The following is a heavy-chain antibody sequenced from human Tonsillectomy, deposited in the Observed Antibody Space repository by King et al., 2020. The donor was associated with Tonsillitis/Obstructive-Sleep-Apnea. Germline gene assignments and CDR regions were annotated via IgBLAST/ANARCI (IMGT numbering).Heavy chain of an antibody. CDR1: GLTFSDYY. Sequence: VQLVESGGGLVKPGGSLRLSCAASGLTFSDYYMSWIRQAPGKGLEWVSYISSSSSYTNYADSVKGRFTISRDNAKNSLYLQMNSLRAEDTAVYYCASMSGYSYGTFGFDYWGQGTLVTVSS. D-gene: IGHD5-18*01. V-gene: IGHV3-11*06. CDR2: ISSSSSYT. J-gene: IGHJ4*02. CDR3: ASMSGYSYGTFGFDY.